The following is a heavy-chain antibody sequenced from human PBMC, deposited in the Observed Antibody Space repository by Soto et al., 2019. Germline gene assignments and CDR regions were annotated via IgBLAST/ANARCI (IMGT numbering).Heavy chain of an antibody. D-gene: IGHD4-17*01. CDR3: ARGSSSTVTTGGGGSAKDY. Sequence: QVHLVESGGGVVQPGRSLRLSCAASGLTFSNYAMHWVRQAPGKGPEWVAFISYDGTNRCYPDSVKGRFTISRDNSKNTLYLQMNSLKTEDTAVYYWARGSSSTVTTGGGGSAKDYWGQGTLVTVSS. CDR1: GLTFSNYA. J-gene: IGHJ4*02. CDR2: ISYDGTNR. V-gene: IGHV3-30-3*01.